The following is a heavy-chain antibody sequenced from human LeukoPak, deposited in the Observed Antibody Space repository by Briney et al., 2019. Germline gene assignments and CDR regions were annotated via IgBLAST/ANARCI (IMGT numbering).Heavy chain of an antibody. CDR2: INPNSGGT. D-gene: IGHD5-18*01. J-gene: IGHJ5*02. CDR3: ARVAGIQLWNNWFDP. Sequence: ASVKVSCKASGYTFTGYYMHWVQQAPGQGLEWMGWINPNSGGTNYAQKFQGRVTMTRDTSISTAYMEPSRLRSDDTAVYYCARVAGIQLWNNWFDPWGQGTLVTVSS. CDR1: GYTFTGYY. V-gene: IGHV1-2*02.